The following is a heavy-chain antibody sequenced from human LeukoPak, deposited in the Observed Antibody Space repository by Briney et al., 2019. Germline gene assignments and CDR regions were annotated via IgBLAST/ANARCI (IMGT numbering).Heavy chain of an antibody. V-gene: IGHV3-48*02. CDR3: ASPTAGTYYFDS. CDR2: ISYGSATI. CDR1: GLTFSGYS. J-gene: IGHJ4*02. D-gene: IGHD1-1*01. Sequence: PGGSLRLSCAASGLTFSGYSMNWVRQAPGKGLEWVSYISYGSATIYYADSVKGRFTISRDNAKNSLYLQMNNLRDEDTAVYYCASPTAGTYYFDSWGQGTLVTVSS.